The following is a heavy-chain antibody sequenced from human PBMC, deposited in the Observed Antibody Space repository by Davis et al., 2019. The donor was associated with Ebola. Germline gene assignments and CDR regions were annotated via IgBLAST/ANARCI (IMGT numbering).Heavy chain of an antibody. Sequence: PGGSLRLSCAASGFTFSSYDMNWVRQAPGKGLEWVSSISSSSTYIYYADSVKGRFTVSRENAKNSLYLQMNSLRAEDTAVYYCARGAVDPEYWGQGTLVTVSS. CDR2: ISSSSTYI. CDR3: ARGAVDPEY. D-gene: IGHD5-12*01. CDR1: GFTFSSYD. J-gene: IGHJ4*02. V-gene: IGHV3-21*01.